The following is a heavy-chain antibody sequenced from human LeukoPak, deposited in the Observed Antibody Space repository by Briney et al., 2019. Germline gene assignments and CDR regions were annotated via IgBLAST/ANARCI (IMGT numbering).Heavy chain of an antibody. CDR2: IFHRGNT. Sequence: SETLSLTCAVSGYSISSGYYWGWIRQPPGKGLEWIGSIFHRGNTYYNPSLKSRVTISLDTSTNQFSLKLSSVTAADTAVYYCARAQDWFDPWGQGTLVTVSS. CDR1: GYSISSGYY. J-gene: IGHJ5*02. V-gene: IGHV4-38-2*01. CDR3: ARAQDWFDP.